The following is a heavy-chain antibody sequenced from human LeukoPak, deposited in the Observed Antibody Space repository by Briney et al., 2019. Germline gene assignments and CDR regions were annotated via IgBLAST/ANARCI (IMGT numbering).Heavy chain of an antibody. D-gene: IGHD2-15*01. J-gene: IGHJ4*02. CDR3: AKGLVLYCSGGSCFDAFDY. V-gene: IGHV3-23*01. CDR1: GFTFSSYA. CDR2: ISGSGGST. Sequence: GVSLRLSCAASGFTFSSYAMSWVRQAPGKGLEWVSAISGSGGSTYYPDSVRGWFTISRDNSKNTLYLQMNSLRAEDTAVYHCAKGLVLYCSGGSCFDAFDYWGQGTLVTVSS.